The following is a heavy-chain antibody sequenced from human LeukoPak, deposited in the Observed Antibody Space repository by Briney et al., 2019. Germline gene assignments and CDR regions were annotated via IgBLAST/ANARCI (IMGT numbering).Heavy chain of an antibody. Sequence: GASVKVSCKASGYTFTGHYMHWVRQAPGQGLEGMGWINPNTGVTNYAQKFQGRFTMTRDTSISTAYMDLTSLRSDDTAFYYCARGDIYCDYWGQGTLVTVSS. D-gene: IGHD2-15*01. CDR3: ARGDIYCDY. J-gene: IGHJ4*02. V-gene: IGHV1-2*02. CDR2: INPNTGVT. CDR1: GYTFTGHY.